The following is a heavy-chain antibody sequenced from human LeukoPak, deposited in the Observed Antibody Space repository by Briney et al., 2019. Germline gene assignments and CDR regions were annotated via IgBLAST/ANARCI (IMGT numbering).Heavy chain of an antibody. CDR1: GFSFSSYS. D-gene: IGHD3-10*01. CDR3: VRASGPFDI. J-gene: IGHJ3*02. V-gene: IGHV3-33*08. Sequence: GGSLRLSCAASGFSFSSYSMNWVRQAPGKGPEWVAVIWYDGSDKYYADSVKGRFTISRDNSKNTLFLQMNNLRAEDTAVYYCVRASGPFDIWGQGTMVTVSS. CDR2: IWYDGSDK.